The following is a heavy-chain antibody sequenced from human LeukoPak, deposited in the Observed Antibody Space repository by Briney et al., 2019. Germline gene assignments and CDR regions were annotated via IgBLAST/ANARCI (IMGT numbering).Heavy chain of an antibody. CDR2: MYYSGST. Sequence: SETLSLTCPVSGGSINSYYWSWIRPPPGKGLEWIGYMYYSGSTNYNPSLKSRVTISLDTSKNQFSLKLSSATAADTAVYYCARDSRNYYDSSGYYIDWGQGTLVTVSS. J-gene: IGHJ4*02. CDR1: GGSINSYY. CDR3: ARDSRNYYDSSGYYID. V-gene: IGHV4-59*01. D-gene: IGHD3-22*01.